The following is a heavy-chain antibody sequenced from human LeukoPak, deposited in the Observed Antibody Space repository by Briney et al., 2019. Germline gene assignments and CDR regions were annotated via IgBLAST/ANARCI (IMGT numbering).Heavy chain of an antibody. CDR1: GFTFSEFE. CDR2: ISSGGTTI. Sequence: PGGSLSLSCAASGFTFSEFEMNWVRQGPGKGLEWVSDISSGGTTIFYADSVKGRFTISRDNAKNSLYLQMNSLRDEDTAIYYCTRGLVVWGQGALVTVSS. J-gene: IGHJ4*02. D-gene: IGHD2-2*01. V-gene: IGHV3-48*03. CDR3: TRGLVV.